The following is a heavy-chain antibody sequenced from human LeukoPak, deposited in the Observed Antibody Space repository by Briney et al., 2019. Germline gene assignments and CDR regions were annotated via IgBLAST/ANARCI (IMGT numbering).Heavy chain of an antibody. CDR3: ARASRTSFDY. Sequence: SQTLSLTCTVSGGSISSGSYYWSWIRQPAGKGLEWIGRIYTSGSTNYNPSLKSRVTISVDTSKNQLSLKLSSVTAADTAVYYCARASRTSFDYWGQGTLVTVSS. CDR1: GGSISSGSYY. D-gene: IGHD2-2*01. CDR2: IYTSGST. J-gene: IGHJ4*02. V-gene: IGHV4-61*02.